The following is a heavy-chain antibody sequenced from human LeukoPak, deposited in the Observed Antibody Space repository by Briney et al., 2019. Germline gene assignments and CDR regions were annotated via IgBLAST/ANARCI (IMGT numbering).Heavy chain of an antibody. D-gene: IGHD2-15*01. V-gene: IGHV3-48*03. CDR1: GFTLSSYE. Sequence: GGSLRLSCTASGFTLSSYEMNWVRLAPGKGLEWVSSISRSGISGITKFYADSVKGRFTISRDNAKNSLYLQMNSLRAEDTAVYYCAGGYCSGGRCWDPFEYWGQGALVTVSS. CDR2: ISRSGISGITK. J-gene: IGHJ4*02. CDR3: AGGYCSGGRCWDPFEY.